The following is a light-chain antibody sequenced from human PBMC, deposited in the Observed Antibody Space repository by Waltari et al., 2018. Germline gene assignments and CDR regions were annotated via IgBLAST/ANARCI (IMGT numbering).Light chain of an antibody. CDR3: CSYTGSSTSYG. J-gene: IGLJ1*01. Sequence: QSALSQPASVSGSPGQSLTITCTGASTDLARYNLVAWYQHHPNRAPTLIIYEATKRPSGISHRFSGAKSGATASLRISGLQADDEADYYCCSYTGSSTSYGCGGGTKVTVL. CDR1: STDLARYNL. V-gene: IGLV2-23*01. CDR2: EAT.